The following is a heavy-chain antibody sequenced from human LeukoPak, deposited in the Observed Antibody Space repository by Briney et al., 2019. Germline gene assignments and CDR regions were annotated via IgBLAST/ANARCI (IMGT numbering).Heavy chain of an antibody. CDR2: IYYSGST. Sequence: SETLSLTCTVSGGSISSYYWSWIRQPPGKGLEWIGYIYYSGSTNYNPSLKSRVTISVDTSKNQFSLKLSSVTAADTAVYYCARAKNRSGSYTGGFDPWGQGTLVTVSS. V-gene: IGHV4-59*08. J-gene: IGHJ5*02. CDR3: ARAKNRSGSYTGGFDP. CDR1: GGSISSYY. D-gene: IGHD3-10*01.